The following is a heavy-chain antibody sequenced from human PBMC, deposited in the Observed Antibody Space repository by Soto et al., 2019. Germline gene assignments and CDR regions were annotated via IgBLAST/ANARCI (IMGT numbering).Heavy chain of an antibody. J-gene: IGHJ4*02. CDR3: ARVLDD. CDR2: IYHSGST. Sequence: SETLSLTCAVSGGSISSGGYSWGWIRQPPGKGLEWIGYIYHSGSTYYNPSLKSRVPISVDRTRNQFSLKLSSVTAADTGGYYCARVLDDWGQGTPVTVSS. V-gene: IGHV4-30-2*01. CDR1: GGSISSGGYS.